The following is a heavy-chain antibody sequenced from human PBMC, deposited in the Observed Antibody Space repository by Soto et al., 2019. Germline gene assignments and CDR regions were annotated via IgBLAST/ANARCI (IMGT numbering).Heavy chain of an antibody. Sequence: EVQLVESGGGLVQPGGSLRLSCAASGFTFSGYNMNWIRQAPGKGLEWVSCIKSDSSGIWYADSVKGRFTMSRDNAQNSLHLQLNSLRDEDTAVYFCARDSHWSSDYWGQGTLVAVSS. V-gene: IGHV3-48*02. CDR1: GFTFSGYN. CDR3: ARDSHWSSDY. J-gene: IGHJ4*02. CDR2: IKSDSSGI. D-gene: IGHD2-8*02.